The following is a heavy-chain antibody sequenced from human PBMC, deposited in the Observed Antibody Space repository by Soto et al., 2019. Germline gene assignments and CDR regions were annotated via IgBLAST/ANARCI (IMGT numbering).Heavy chain of an antibody. CDR3: ARGDYDVLTGYYPLDY. V-gene: IGHV1-46*01. CDR2: INPSGGST. CDR1: GYTLTSYY. D-gene: IGHD3-9*01. J-gene: IGHJ4*02. Sequence: GASVKVSCKASGYTLTSYYMHWVRQAPGQGLAWMGIINPSGGSTSYAQNYQGRITMTRDTSTTTVYMELSSLRSEDTAIYFCARGDYDVLTGYYPLDYWGQGTLVTVSS.